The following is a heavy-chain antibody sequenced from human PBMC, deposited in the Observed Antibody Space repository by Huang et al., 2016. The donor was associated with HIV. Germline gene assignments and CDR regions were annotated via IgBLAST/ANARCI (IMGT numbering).Heavy chain of an antibody. CDR3: ATSTTGHAFDI. D-gene: IGHD1-1*01. CDR2: MSSDGSNK. J-gene: IGHJ3*02. V-gene: IGHV3-30*03. Sequence: QVQLVESGGGVVQPGRSLRLSCAASGFTFSTFGMYWVRQTPGKGRQWVAVMSSDGSNKKFADSVKGRFTISRDKSKNTLYVQMNSLRAEDTAVYYCATSTTGHAFDIWGQGTMVTVSS. CDR1: GFTFSTFG.